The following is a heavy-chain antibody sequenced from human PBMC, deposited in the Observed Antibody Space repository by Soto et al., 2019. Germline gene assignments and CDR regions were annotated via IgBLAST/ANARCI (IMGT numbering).Heavy chain of an antibody. Sequence: WASVKVSCKASGYTFTGYYMHWVRQAPGQGLEWMGWINPNSGGTNYAQKFQGRVTMTRDTSISTAYMELSRLRSDDTAVYYCARVGSSSSRYGFDYWGQGTLVTVSS. V-gene: IGHV1-2*02. CDR1: GYTFTGYY. CDR3: ARVGSSSSRYGFDY. CDR2: INPNSGGT. J-gene: IGHJ4*02. D-gene: IGHD6-6*01.